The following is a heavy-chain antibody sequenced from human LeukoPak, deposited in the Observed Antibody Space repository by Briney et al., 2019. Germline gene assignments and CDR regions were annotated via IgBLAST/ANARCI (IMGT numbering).Heavy chain of an antibody. D-gene: IGHD3-22*01. CDR3: AAITMIVVEKGAFDI. J-gene: IGHJ3*02. V-gene: IGHV4-39*05. CDR2: IYYSGST. Sequence: SETPSLTCTVSGGSISSSSYYWGWIRQPPGKGLEWIGGIYYSGSTYYNPSLKSRVTISVDTSKNQFSLKLSSVTAADTAVYYCAAITMIVVEKGAFDIWGQGTMVTVSS. CDR1: GGSISSSSYY.